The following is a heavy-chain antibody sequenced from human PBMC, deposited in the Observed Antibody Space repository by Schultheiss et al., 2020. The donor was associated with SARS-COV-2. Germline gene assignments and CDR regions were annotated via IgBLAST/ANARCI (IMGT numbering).Heavy chain of an antibody. Sequence: SETLSLTCAVSGYSISSGYYWGWIRQPPGKGLEWIGEIYHSGSTNYNPSLKSRVTISVDKSKNQFSLKLSSVTAADTAVYYCARGEYCSGGSCYDNWFDPWGQGTLVTVSS. D-gene: IGHD2-15*01. J-gene: IGHJ5*02. CDR2: IYHSGST. CDR1: GYSISSGYY. CDR3: ARGEYCSGGSCYDNWFDP. V-gene: IGHV4-38-2*01.